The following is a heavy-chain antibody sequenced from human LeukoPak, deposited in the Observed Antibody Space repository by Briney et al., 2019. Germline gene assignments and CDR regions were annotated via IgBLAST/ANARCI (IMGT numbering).Heavy chain of an antibody. Sequence: PGGSLRLPCAASGFTFSNAWMSWVRQAPGKGLEWVGRIKSKTDGGTTDYAAPVKGRFTISRDDSKNTLYLQMNSLKTEDTAVYYCTTDPDGYSSGWYRRMIDYWGQGTLVTVSS. CDR2: IKSKTDGGTT. J-gene: IGHJ4*02. V-gene: IGHV3-15*01. CDR3: TTDPDGYSSGWYRRMIDY. CDR1: GFTFSNAW. D-gene: IGHD6-19*01.